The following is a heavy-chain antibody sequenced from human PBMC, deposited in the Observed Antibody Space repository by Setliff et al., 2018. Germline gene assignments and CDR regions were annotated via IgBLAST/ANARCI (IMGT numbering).Heavy chain of an antibody. J-gene: IGHJ3*02. V-gene: IGHV4-39*01. CDR2: IYYSGIT. D-gene: IGHD3-22*01. Sequence: SETLSLTCTVSGGSISSSSYYWGWIRQPPGKGLEWIGSIYYSGITYYNPSLKSRVTISVDTSKNQFSLKLSSVTAADTAVYYCASGVEGSMIVVVIRPHPDFDAFDIWGQGTMVTVSS. CDR3: ASGVEGSMIVVVIRPHPDFDAFDI. CDR1: GGSISSSSYY.